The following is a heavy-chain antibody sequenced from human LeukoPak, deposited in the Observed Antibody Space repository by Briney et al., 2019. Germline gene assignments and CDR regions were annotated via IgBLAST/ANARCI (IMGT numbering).Heavy chain of an antibody. V-gene: IGHV3-23*01. CDR1: GFTFSSYA. CDR2: INGYGGST. Sequence: GGSLRLSCAASGFTFSSYAMSWVRQAPGKGLEWVSGINGYGGSTYYTDSVKGRFTISRDNSKNTLYLQMNSLRAEDTAVYYCARDHESDFDYWGQGTLVTVSS. CDR3: ARDHESDFDY. J-gene: IGHJ4*02.